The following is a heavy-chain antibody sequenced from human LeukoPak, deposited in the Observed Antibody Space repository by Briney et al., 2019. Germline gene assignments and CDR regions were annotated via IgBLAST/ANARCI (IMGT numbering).Heavy chain of an antibody. J-gene: IGHJ4*02. D-gene: IGHD3-9*01. CDR1: GFLFRNYA. CDR2: ITGSGDTT. Sequence: PWGSLRLSCAASGFLFRNYAMSWVRPAPGKGLEWVSAITGSGDTTYYADSVKGRFTVSRDNSKNTLYVEMNTLRAEDTAVYYCAKWGDYDILTGYYVSDFWGQGTLVTVSS. CDR3: AKWGDYDILTGYYVSDF. V-gene: IGHV3-23*01.